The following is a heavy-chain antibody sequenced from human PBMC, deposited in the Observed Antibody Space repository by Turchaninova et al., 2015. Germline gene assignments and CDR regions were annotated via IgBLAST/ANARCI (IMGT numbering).Heavy chain of an antibody. CDR2: TNPNTGST. J-gene: IGHJ4*02. Sequence: QVQLVQSGAEVKKPGASVKVSCKASGYTFSDYYMHWVRQAPGQGLEWMGRTNPNTGSTDYAQKCPGRRSITRYTFISTAYLEVTRLGSDDTAFYFCARDEYSTTGIHFGPMYYFDFWGQGTLVTVSS. D-gene: IGHD2/OR15-2a*01. CDR3: ARDEYSTTGIHFGPMYYFDF. CDR1: GYTFSDYY. V-gene: IGHV1-2*06.